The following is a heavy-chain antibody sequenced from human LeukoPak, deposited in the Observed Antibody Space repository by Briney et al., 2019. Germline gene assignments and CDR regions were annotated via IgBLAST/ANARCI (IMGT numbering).Heavy chain of an antibody. Sequence: PGGSLRLSCAASEFTFSSYSMNWVRQAPGKGLEWVSYITNSGNSKSYADSVKGRFTISRDNTKNSLYLQMNSLRAEDTAVYYCARDDKTWELLGQYYFGYWGQGTLVTVSS. CDR3: ARDDKTWELLGQYYFGY. CDR1: EFTFSSYS. V-gene: IGHV3-48*01. CDR2: ITNSGNSK. D-gene: IGHD1-26*01. J-gene: IGHJ4*02.